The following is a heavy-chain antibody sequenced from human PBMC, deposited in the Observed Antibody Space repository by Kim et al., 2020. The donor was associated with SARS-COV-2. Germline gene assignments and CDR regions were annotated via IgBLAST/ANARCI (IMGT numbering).Heavy chain of an antibody. CDR3: ARVTTMIVVVPGYWYFDL. J-gene: IGHJ2*01. CDR1: GGSISSYY. Sequence: SETLSLTCTVSGGSISSYYWSWIRQPAGKGLEWIGRIYTSGSTNYNPSLKSRVTMSVDTSKNQFSLKLSSVTAADTAVYYCARVTTMIVVVPGYWYFDLWGRGTLVTVSS. V-gene: IGHV4-4*07. CDR2: IYTSGST. D-gene: IGHD3-22*01.